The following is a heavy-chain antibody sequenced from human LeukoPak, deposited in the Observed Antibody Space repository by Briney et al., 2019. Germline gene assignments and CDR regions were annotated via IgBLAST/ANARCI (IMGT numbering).Heavy chain of an antibody. CDR3: ARVAETTIDY. CDR1: GGSFSGYY. D-gene: IGHD4-17*01. V-gene: IGHV4-34*01. Sequence: SETLSLTCAVYGGSFSGYYWSWIRQPPGKGLEWIGEINHSGSTNYNPSLKSRVTISVDTSKNQFSLKLSSVTAADTAVYYCARVAETTIDYWGQGTLVTVSS. CDR2: INHSGST. J-gene: IGHJ4*02.